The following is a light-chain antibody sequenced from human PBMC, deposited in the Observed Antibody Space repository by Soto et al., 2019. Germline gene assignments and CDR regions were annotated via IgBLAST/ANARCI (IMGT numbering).Light chain of an antibody. CDR3: CSYAGSYSFYV. Sequence: QSVLTQSRSVSGSPGQSVTISCTGTSSDVGGYNYVSWYQQHPGKAPKLMIYDVSKRPSGVPDRFSGSKSGNTASLTISGLQAEDEADYYCCSYAGSYSFYVFGTGTKVTLL. CDR2: DVS. V-gene: IGLV2-11*01. J-gene: IGLJ1*01. CDR1: SSDVGGYNY.